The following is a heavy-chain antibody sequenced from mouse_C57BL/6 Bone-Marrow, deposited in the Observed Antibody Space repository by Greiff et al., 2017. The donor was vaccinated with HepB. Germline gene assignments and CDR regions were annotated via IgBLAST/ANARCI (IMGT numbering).Heavy chain of an antibody. V-gene: IGHV1-52*01. CDR3: AYGNYGWFAY. J-gene: IGHJ3*01. CDR2: IDPSDSET. Sequence: QVQLKQPGAELVRPGSSVKLSCKASGYTFTSYWMHWVKQRPIQGLEWIGNIDPSDSETHYNQKFKDKATLTVDKSSSTAYMQLSSLTSEDSAVYYCAYGNYGWFAYWGQGTLVTVSA. CDR1: GYTFTSYW. D-gene: IGHD2-1*01.